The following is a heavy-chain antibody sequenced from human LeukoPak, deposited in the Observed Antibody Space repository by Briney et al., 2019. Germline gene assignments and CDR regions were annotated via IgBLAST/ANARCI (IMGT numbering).Heavy chain of an antibody. Sequence: KPSETLSLTCAVYGGSFSGYYWSWIRQPPGKGLEWIGEINHSGSTNYNPSLKSRVTISVDTSKNQFSLKLSSVTAADTAEYYCASGRDTAMVPFGAFDIWGQGTMVTVSS. CDR2: INHSGST. D-gene: IGHD5-18*01. CDR3: ASGRDTAMVPFGAFDI. CDR1: GGSFSGYY. V-gene: IGHV4-34*01. J-gene: IGHJ3*02.